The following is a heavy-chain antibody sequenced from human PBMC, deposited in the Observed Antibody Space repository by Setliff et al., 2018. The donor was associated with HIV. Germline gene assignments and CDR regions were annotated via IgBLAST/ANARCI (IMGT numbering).Heavy chain of an antibody. CDR2: IIPIFKSA. J-gene: IGHJ3*01. CDR1: GDTFNNYG. V-gene: IGHV1-69*05. CDR3: ARTSGDAYNYEGAFDV. Sequence: SVKVSCKVSGDTFNNYGLNWVRQAPGQGLEWMGGIIPIFKSADYAQKFQGRVAITTDESTSTAYMDLSSLKSEDTAIYYCARTSGDAYNYEGAFDVWGQGTLVTVS. D-gene: IGHD5-12*01.